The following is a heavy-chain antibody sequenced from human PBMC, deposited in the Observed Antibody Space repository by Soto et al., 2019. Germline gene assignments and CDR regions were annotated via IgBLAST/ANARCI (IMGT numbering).Heavy chain of an antibody. V-gene: IGHV1-18*01. Sequence: QVQLVQSGAEVKKPGASVKVSCKASGYTFSNDAITWVRQAPGQGLEWMGWVSAYNGNTNYAQKFKGRVTMTTDTSTGTAYMEIRSLRYDDTAVYFCARASLYYWNDMMYWGQGTLVTVSS. CDR2: VSAYNGNT. J-gene: IGHJ4*02. CDR3: ARASLYYWNDMMY. D-gene: IGHD1-20*01. CDR1: GYTFSNDA.